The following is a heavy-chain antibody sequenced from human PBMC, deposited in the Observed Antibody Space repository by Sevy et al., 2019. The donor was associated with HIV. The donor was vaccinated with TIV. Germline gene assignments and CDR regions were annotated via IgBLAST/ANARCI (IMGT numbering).Heavy chain of an antibody. V-gene: IGHV3-53*01. Sequence: GSLRLSCAASGFNIRAHWMLWVRQAPGKGLEWLSVIFSSGNTQYADSVKGRFTISRDSSKNTLYFQMNNLGPEDTAVYYCARGSGLYYFDFWGRGTLVTVSS. D-gene: IGHD3-3*01. CDR1: GFNIRAHW. CDR3: ARGSGLYYFDF. J-gene: IGHJ4*02. CDR2: IFSSGNT.